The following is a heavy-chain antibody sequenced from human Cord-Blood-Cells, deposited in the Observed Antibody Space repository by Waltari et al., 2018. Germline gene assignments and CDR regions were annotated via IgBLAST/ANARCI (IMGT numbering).Heavy chain of an antibody. CDR2: IWYDGSNK. J-gene: IGHJ4*02. Sequence: QVQLVESGGGVVQPGRSLRLSCAASGFTLSSYGMHWVRQAPGMGLEWVAVIWYDGSNKYYADSVKGRFTISRDNSKNTLYLQMNSLRAEDTAVYYCARGNDYGDYWGQGTLVTVSS. CDR3: ARGNDYGDY. CDR1: GFTLSSYG. V-gene: IGHV3-33*01.